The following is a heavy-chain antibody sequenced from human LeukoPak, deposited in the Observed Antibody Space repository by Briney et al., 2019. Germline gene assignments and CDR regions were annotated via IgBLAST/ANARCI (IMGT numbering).Heavy chain of an antibody. V-gene: IGHV4-38-2*01. D-gene: IGHD3-22*01. J-gene: IGHJ4*02. CDR3: ASPGGDSSGYYYVGY. Sequence: KPSETLSLTCAVSGYSISSGYYWGWIRQPPGKGLERIGSIYHSGSTYYNPSLKSRVTISVDTSKNQFSLKLSSVTAADTAVYYCASPGGDSSGYYYVGYWGQGTLDTVSS. CDR1: GYSISSGYY. CDR2: IYHSGST.